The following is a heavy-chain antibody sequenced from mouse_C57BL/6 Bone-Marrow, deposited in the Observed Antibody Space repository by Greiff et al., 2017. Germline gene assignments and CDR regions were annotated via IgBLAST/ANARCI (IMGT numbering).Heavy chain of an antibody. CDR3: ARSPLYYYSSSSWFAY. CDR2: IYPRSGNT. Sequence: VQLQQSGAELARPGASVKLSCTASGYTFTSYGLSWVKQRTGQGLEWIGEIYPRSGNTYYNAKFKGKATLTADKSSSTEYMEHRSLTSEESAVYFCARSPLYYYSSSSWFAYWGQGTLVTVSA. CDR1: GYTFTSYG. J-gene: IGHJ3*01. V-gene: IGHV1-81*01. D-gene: IGHD1-1*01.